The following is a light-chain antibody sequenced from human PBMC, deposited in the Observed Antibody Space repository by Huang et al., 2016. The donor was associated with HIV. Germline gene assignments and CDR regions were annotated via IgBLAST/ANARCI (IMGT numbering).Light chain of an antibody. CDR2: AAS. CDR1: QNINLF. CDR3: QHSYSVSQRS. V-gene: IGKV1-39*01. J-gene: IGKJ4*01. Sequence: IQVTQSPSSLSASVGDRVTITCRASQNINLFLNWYQQKPGKAPKLLIYAASSLESRVASMFSRTRSCTNFELTISSLQPAEFATYYCQHSYSVSQRSFGGGTKVEIK.